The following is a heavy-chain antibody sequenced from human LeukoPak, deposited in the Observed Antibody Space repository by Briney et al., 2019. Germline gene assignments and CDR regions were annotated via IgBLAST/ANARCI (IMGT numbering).Heavy chain of an antibody. CDR2: IWYDGSHK. CDR1: GFSFSSSG. J-gene: IGHJ4*02. CDR3: VGIDPKTYHSGNYYTFDY. Sequence: GRSLRLSCAASGFSFSSSGMHWVRQAPGKGLEWVAVIWYDGSHKYYADSVKGRFTISRDNSKNTMYLQMNSLRVEDTAVYYCVGIDPKTYHSGNYYTFDYWGQGTLVTVSS. D-gene: IGHD3-10*01. V-gene: IGHV3-33*01.